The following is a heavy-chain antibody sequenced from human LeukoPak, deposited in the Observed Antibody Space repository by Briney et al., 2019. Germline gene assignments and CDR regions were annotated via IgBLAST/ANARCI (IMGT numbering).Heavy chain of an antibody. Sequence: GGSLRLSCAASGFTFSSYGMHWVRQAPGKGLEWVAVISYDGSNKYYADSVKGRFTISRDNSKNTLYLQMNSLRAEDTAVYYCVKDDSAYYYDSSGYYLSASNFDYWAREPWSPSPQ. CDR2: ISYDGSNK. CDR3: VKDDSAYYYDSSGYYLSASNFDY. J-gene: IGHJ4*02. V-gene: IGHV3-30*18. D-gene: IGHD3-22*01. CDR1: GFTFSSYG.